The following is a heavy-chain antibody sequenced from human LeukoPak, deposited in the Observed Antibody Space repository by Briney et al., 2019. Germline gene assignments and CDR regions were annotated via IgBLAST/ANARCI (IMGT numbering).Heavy chain of an antibody. CDR3: ARMATSYYYDSSGYSGAFDI. Sequence: ESGPALVKPTQTLTLTCTFSGFSLRTSGMRVSWIRQPPGKALECLALIDWDDDKFYSTSLKTRLTISKDTSKNQVVLTMTNMDPVDTATYYCARMATSYYYDSSGYSGAFDIWGQGTMVTVSS. CDR2: IDWDDDK. J-gene: IGHJ3*02. D-gene: IGHD3-22*01. V-gene: IGHV2-70*04. CDR1: GFSLRTSGMR.